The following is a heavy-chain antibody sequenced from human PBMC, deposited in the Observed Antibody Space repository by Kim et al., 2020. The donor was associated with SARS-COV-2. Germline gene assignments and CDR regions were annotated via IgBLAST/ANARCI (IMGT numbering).Heavy chain of an antibody. Sequence: SVKVSCKASGGTFSSYAISWVRQAPGQGLEWMGGIIPIFGTANYAQKFQGRVTITADESTSTAYMELSSLRSEDTAVYYCARAAEGYYGSGYYYYYGMDVWGQGTTVTVSS. D-gene: IGHD3-10*01. CDR1: GGTFSSYA. J-gene: IGHJ6*02. CDR2: IIPIFGTA. V-gene: IGHV1-69*13. CDR3: ARAAEGYYGSGYYYYYGMDV.